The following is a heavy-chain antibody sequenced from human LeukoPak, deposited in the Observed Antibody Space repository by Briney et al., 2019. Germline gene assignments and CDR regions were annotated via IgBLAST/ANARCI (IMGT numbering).Heavy chain of an antibody. V-gene: IGHV3-48*01. D-gene: IGHD3-22*01. CDR2: ISSGGSTI. J-gene: IGHJ4*02. CDR1: GFILGDYN. Sequence: GGSLRLSCAASGFILGDYNMNWVRQAPGKGLEWVSYISSGGSTIYYADSVKGRFTISRDNARNSLYLQMNSLRAEDTAQYYCAKDDSTGYPTYYFDYWGQGTLVTVSS. CDR3: AKDDSTGYPTYYFDY.